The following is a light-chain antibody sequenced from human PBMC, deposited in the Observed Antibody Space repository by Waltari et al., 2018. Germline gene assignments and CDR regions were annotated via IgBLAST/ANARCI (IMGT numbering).Light chain of an antibody. CDR3: QQGYRTPLT. CDR2: AAS. Sequence: DIQMTQSPSYLSASVGDRVTITCRASQNINNYLNWYQQRPGKAPKLLIYAASTLQSGAPSRFGGSGSGTDFTLTITSLQPEDFATYFCQQGYRTPLTFGGGTKVEIK. CDR1: QNINNY. J-gene: IGKJ4*01. V-gene: IGKV1-39*01.